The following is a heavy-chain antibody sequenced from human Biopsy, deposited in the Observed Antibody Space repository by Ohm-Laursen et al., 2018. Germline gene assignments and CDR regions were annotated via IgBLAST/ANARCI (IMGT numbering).Heavy chain of an antibody. CDR3: ARHPTGFWFDP. V-gene: IGHV4-39*01. CDR2: IYNTETT. CDR1: GGSISSSTTYY. J-gene: IGHJ5*02. Sequence: TLSLTCTVSGGSISSSTTYYWAWLRQTPGKGLEGIGSIYNTETTFYNPALKSRVTISVDTSTIQFSLKVSSVTAADTALYFCARHPTGFWFDPWGHGTLVTVSS.